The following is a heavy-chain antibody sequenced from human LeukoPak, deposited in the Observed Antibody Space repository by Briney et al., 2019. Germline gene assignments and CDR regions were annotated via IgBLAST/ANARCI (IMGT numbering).Heavy chain of an antibody. CDR3: VRFAFSSSLDH. CDR2: IYPVYSGA. D-gene: IGHD6-13*01. V-gene: IGHV5-51*01. Sequence: GESLKIPSKGSGYSFTSYWIGRVRQMPAKGLEWMGLIYPVYSGAKQSPSFPRHVTSSVDTTISTAYLQLSGLRASDTAIYYCVRFAFSSSLDHWGQGTLVTVSS. CDR1: GYSFTSYW. J-gene: IGHJ5*02.